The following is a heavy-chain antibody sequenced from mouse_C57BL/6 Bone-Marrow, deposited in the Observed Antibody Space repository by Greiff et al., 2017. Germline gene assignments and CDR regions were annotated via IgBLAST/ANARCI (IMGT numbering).Heavy chain of an antibody. J-gene: IGHJ2*01. Sequence: EVKVEESGGGLVKPGGSLKLSCAASGFTFSSYAMSWVRQTPEKRLEWVATISAGGSYTYYPDNVKGRFTISRDNAKNNLYLQMSHLKSEDTAMYYCARELLCYYGFDYWGQGTTLTVSS. V-gene: IGHV5-4*01. CDR1: GFTFSSYA. CDR2: ISAGGSYT. D-gene: IGHD1-1*01. CDR3: ARELLCYYGFDY.